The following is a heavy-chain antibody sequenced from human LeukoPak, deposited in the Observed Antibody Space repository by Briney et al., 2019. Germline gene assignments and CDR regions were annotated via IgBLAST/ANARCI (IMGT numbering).Heavy chain of an antibody. D-gene: IGHD3-22*01. CDR1: GFTVSSNY. CDR2: IYSGGST. Sequence: GGSLRLSCAASGFTVSSNYMSWARQAPGKGLEWVSVIYSGGSTYYADSVKGRFTISRDNSKNTLYLQMNSLRAEDTAVYYCARDTRIYYDSSGYYYGGVYYYYGMDVWGQGTTVTVSS. CDR3: ARDTRIYYDSSGYYYGGVYYYYGMDV. J-gene: IGHJ6*02. V-gene: IGHV3-66*02.